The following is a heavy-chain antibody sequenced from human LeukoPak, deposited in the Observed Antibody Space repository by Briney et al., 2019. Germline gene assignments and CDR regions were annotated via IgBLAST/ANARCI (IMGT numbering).Heavy chain of an antibody. CDR2: IYTSGST. CDR1: GGSISSGSYY. V-gene: IGHV4-61*02. D-gene: IGHD3-3*01. CDR3: ARENYDFRSGYYFSP. J-gene: IGHJ5*02. Sequence: SQTLSLTCTVSGGSISSGSYYWSWIRQPAGKGLEWIGRIYTSGSTNYNPSLKSRVTISVDTSKNQFSLKLSSVTAADTAVYYCARENYDFRSGYYFSPWGQGTLVTVSS.